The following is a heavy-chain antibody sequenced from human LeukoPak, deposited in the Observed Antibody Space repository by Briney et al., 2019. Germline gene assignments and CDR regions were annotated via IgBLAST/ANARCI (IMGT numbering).Heavy chain of an antibody. D-gene: IGHD4-11*01. CDR1: GGSFSGYY. CDR2: INHSGST. Sequence: PSETLSLTCAVYGGSFSGYYWSWIRQPPGKGLDWIGEINHSGSTNYNPSLKSRVTISVDTSKNQFSLKVSSVTAADTAVYYCARERCNYARGGLSYWGQGTLVTVSS. V-gene: IGHV4-34*01. J-gene: IGHJ4*02. CDR3: ARERCNYARGGLSY.